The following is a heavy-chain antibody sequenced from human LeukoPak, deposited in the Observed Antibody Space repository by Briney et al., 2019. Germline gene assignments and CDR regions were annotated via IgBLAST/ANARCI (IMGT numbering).Heavy chain of an antibody. CDR3: AKSAHLFPDWFDP. CDR2: LSGGGDST. CDR1: GFTFSSYA. J-gene: IGHJ5*02. V-gene: IGHV3-23*01. Sequence: GGSLRLSCAASGFTFSSYAMNWVRQAPGKGLEWVSGLSGGGDSTYYADSVKGRFTISRDNSKNTLYLQMSSLRAEDTAVYYCAKSAHLFPDWFDPWGQGTLVTVSS.